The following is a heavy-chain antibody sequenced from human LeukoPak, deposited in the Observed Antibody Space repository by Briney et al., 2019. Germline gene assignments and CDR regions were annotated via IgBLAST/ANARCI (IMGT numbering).Heavy chain of an antibody. CDR2: IKQDGSEK. Sequence: GGSLRLSCAASGFTFSSYWMSWVRQAPGKGLERVANIKQDGSEKYYVDSVKGRFTISRDNAKNSLYLQMNSLRAEDTAVYYCARSYYYYYMDVWGKGTTVTVSS. V-gene: IGHV3-7*01. J-gene: IGHJ6*03. CDR3: ARSYYYYYMDV. CDR1: GFTFSSYW.